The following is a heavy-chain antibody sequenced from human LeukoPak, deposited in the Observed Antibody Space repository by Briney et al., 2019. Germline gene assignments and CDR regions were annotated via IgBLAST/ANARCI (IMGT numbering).Heavy chain of an antibody. D-gene: IGHD2-2*01. V-gene: IGHV3-66*04. CDR1: GLTVSSYA. J-gene: IGHJ4*02. CDR3: ARHRGYCSSTSCYPYYFDW. CDR2: IYSGGST. Sequence: GESLRLSCGASGLTVSSYAMSWVRQAPGKGLEWVSVIYSGGSTYYADSVRGRFTISRDNSKNTLYLQMNSLRAEDTAVYYCARHRGYCSSTSCYPYYFDWWGQGTLVTVSS.